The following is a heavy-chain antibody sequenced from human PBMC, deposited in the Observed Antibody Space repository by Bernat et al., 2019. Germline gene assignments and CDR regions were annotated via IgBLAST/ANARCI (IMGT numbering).Heavy chain of an antibody. Sequence: EVQLVESGGGLVQPGGSLRLSCAASGFTFSSYSMNWVRQAPGKGLEWVAFISGSDATIHYADSVKGRFTISRDNGRNSLYLQVNSLRAEDTAVYYCVRRQLWFSDWGQGTLVTGSS. CDR1: GFTFSSYS. V-gene: IGHV3-48*01. CDR3: VRRQLWFSD. J-gene: IGHJ4*02. D-gene: IGHD3-10*01. CDR2: ISGSDATI.